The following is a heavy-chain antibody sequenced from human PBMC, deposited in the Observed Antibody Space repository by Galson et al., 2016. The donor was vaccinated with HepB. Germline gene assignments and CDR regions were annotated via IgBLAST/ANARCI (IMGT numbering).Heavy chain of an antibody. J-gene: IGHJ4*02. CDR3: AKATRIYCSGGICTYYFEY. CDR2: LSSSGLST. V-gene: IGHV3-23*01. CDR1: EFSVTSSA. Sequence: LRLSCAASEFSVTSSAMTWLRQAPGKGLEWVSGLSSSGLSTYYADSVKGRFTISRDNSANTLSLQMNSLRGEDTAVYYCAKATRIYCSGGICTYYFEYWGQGTLVTVSS. D-gene: IGHD2-15*01.